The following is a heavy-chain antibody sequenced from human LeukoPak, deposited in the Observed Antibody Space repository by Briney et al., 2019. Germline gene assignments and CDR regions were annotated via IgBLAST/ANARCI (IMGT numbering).Heavy chain of an antibody. J-gene: IGHJ4*02. CDR1: GGSISNYY. V-gene: IGHV4-59*01. Sequence: SETLSLTCTVSGGSISNYYWSWIRQPPGKGLEWIGYFYYSGSTNYNPSLKSRVTISVDTSKNQFSLKLSSVTAADTAIYYCALAGLRGDFGYWGQGTLVTVSS. CDR3: ALAGLRGDFGY. D-gene: IGHD4-17*01. CDR2: FYYSGST.